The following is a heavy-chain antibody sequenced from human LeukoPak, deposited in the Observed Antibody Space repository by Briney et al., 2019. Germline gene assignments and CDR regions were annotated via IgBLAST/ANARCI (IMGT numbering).Heavy chain of an antibody. CDR3: AKARYGSGSSFDN. Sequence: GGSLRLSCAASGFTFSSYWMHWVRQAPGMGLEWVAFMSNDGRNEYYADSVKGRFTISRDNSKNTLFLQMNSLRANDTAVYFCAKARYGSGSSFDNWGQGTLVTVSS. V-gene: IGHV3-30*02. J-gene: IGHJ4*02. D-gene: IGHD3-10*01. CDR1: GFTFSSYW. CDR2: MSNDGRNE.